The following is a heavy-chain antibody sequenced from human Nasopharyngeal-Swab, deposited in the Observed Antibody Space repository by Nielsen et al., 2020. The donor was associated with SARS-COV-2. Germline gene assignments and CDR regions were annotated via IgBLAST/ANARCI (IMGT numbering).Heavy chain of an antibody. CDR3: ARDRGGLLWFGELPTYFDY. J-gene: IGHJ4*02. D-gene: IGHD3-10*01. V-gene: IGHV3-48*03. CDR2: ISSSGSTI. Sequence: WIRQPPGKGLEWVSYISSSGSTIYCADSVKGRFTISRDNAKNSLYLQMNSLRAEDTAVYYCARDRGGLLWFGELPTYFDYWGQGTLVTVSS.